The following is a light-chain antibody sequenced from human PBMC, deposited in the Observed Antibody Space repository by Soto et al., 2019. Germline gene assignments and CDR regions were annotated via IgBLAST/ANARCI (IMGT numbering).Light chain of an antibody. CDR1: QSVSSN. CDR3: QHYNSYSEA. CDR2: GAS. V-gene: IGKV3-15*01. J-gene: IGKJ1*01. Sequence: EIVMTQSPATLSVSPGERATLSCRASQSVSSNLAWYQQKPGQAPSLLIYGASTRATGTPARFSGSGSGTEFTLTISSLQPDDFATYYCQHYNSYSEAFGQGTKGDIK.